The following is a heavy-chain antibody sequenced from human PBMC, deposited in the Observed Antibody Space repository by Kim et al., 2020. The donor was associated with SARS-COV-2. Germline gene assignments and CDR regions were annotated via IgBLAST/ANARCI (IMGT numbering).Heavy chain of an antibody. V-gene: IGHV4-39*07. J-gene: IGHJ6*01. D-gene: IGHD3-10*01. Sequence: SETLSLTCTVSGGSFSSCSSYWGWMPHPPGKGLEWIGSIYYSGSNYYNPSLKSRATISVDTSKNQFSLMLSSVTAAATAFYYCARDPITMVRWFIANY. CDR1: GGSFSSCSSY. CDR2: IYYSGSN. CDR3: ARDPITMVRWFIANY.